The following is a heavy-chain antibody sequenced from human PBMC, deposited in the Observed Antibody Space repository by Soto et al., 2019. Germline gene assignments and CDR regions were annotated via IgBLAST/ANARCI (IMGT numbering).Heavy chain of an antibody. CDR3: ARVRSAYGSGSTIDP. Sequence: QVQLVQSGAEVKKPGSSVKVSCKASGGTFSTYTVSWVRQAPGQGLEWMGRIVPILGVPNYAQRFQGRVPTTAAKGPNPVHMVLRRLRSDDTAVYYCARVRSAYGSGSTIDPWGQGPVLTVSS. J-gene: IGHJ5*02. CDR2: IVPILGVP. CDR1: GGTFSTYT. D-gene: IGHD3-10*01. V-gene: IGHV1-69*02.